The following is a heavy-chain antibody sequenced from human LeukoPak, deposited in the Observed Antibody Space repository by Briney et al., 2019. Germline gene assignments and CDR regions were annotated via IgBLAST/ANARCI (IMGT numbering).Heavy chain of an antibody. J-gene: IGHJ4*02. CDR1: GFTFSSYW. D-gene: IGHD4-17*01. Sequence: GGSLRLSCVASGFTFSSYWMLWVRQAPGKGLVWVSRINSDGSITNYADSVKGRFTISRGNAKNTLYLQMNSLRAEDTAVYYCAREDYGDYAFEYWGQGTLVTVSS. V-gene: IGHV3-74*01. CDR2: INSDGSIT. CDR3: AREDYGDYAFEY.